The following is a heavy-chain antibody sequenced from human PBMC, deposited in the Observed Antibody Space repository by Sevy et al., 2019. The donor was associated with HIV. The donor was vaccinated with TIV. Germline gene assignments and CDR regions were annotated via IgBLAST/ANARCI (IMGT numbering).Heavy chain of an antibody. V-gene: IGHV3-74*01. J-gene: IGHJ4*02. CDR2: VNSDGSST. D-gene: IGHD1-26*01. CDR1: GFTFSSYW. CDR3: VAANTWEDY. Sequence: GGSLRLSCSASGFTFSSYWMHWVRQAPGKGLVWVSGVNSDGSSTNYADSVKGRFTISRDSAKNTLYLQMNSLRAEDTAVYLYVAANTWEDYWGQGTLVTVSS.